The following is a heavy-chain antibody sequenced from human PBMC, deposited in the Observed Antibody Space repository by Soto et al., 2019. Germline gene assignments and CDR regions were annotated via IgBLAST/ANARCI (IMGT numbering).Heavy chain of an antibody. Sequence: GGSLRLSCAASGFTFSSYWMSWVRQAPGKGLEWVANIKQDGSEKYYVDSVKGRFTISRDNAKNSLYLQMNSLRAEDTAVYYCARASRLYYYYGMDVWDQGTTVTVSS. CDR2: IKQDGSEK. CDR1: GFTFSSYW. D-gene: IGHD5-12*01. V-gene: IGHV3-7*03. CDR3: ARASRLYYYYGMDV. J-gene: IGHJ6*02.